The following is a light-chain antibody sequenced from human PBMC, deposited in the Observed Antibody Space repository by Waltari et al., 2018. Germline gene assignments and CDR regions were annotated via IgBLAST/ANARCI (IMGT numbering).Light chain of an antibody. CDR1: SSDVGGYNY. V-gene: IGLV2-8*01. Sequence: QSALTQPPSASGSPGQSVTISCTGTSSDVGGYNYVSWYQQHPGKAPKLMIFEVSKRPSGVPDRFSGPKSGNTASLTVSGLQADDEAHYYCSSYAGSNNWVFGGGTKLTVL. J-gene: IGLJ3*02. CDR2: EVS. CDR3: SSYAGSNNWV.